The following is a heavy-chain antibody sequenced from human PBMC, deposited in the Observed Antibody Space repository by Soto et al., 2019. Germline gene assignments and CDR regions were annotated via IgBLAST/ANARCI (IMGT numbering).Heavy chain of an antibody. CDR1: GDSISSYY. J-gene: IGHJ4*02. D-gene: IGHD3-22*01. CDR3: ALRSMAVVPEY. V-gene: IGHV4-59*01. Sequence: QVQLQESGPGLVKPSETLSLTCAVSGDSISSYYCMWIRQPPGTGLESISVLYYGRSANYNPSLTSRVTLSVDTSTNQCSLTLSSMTAADTAVYYCALRSMAVVPEYWGQGTLVTVSS. CDR2: LYYGRSA.